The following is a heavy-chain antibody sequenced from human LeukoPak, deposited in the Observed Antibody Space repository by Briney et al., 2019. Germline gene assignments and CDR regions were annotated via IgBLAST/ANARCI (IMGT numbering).Heavy chain of an antibody. CDR1: GFTFSSYW. V-gene: IGHV3-7*01. D-gene: IGHD6-13*01. CDR3: ARDGAAAGNHFGVTDAFDI. Sequence: GGSLRLSCAASGFTFSSYWMSWVRQAPGKGLEWVANIKQDGSEKYYVDSVKGRFTISRDNAKNSLYLQMNSLRAEDTAVYYCARDGAAAGNHFGVTDAFDIWGQGTMVTVSS. J-gene: IGHJ3*02. CDR2: IKQDGSEK.